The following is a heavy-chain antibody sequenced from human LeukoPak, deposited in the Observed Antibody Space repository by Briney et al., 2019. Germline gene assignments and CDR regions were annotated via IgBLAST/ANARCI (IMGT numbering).Heavy chain of an antibody. CDR1: GFSFSNYW. Sequence: PGGSLRLSCAASGFSFSNYWMSWVRQAPEKGLEWVANVKEDGRVKPYMDSVKGRFTISRDNAKNSLYLQMNSLRVEDTAVYYCARDRDDGGFEYWGQGSLVTVSS. J-gene: IGHJ4*02. CDR2: VKEDGRVK. CDR3: ARDRDDGGFEY. V-gene: IGHV3-7*01. D-gene: IGHD4-23*01.